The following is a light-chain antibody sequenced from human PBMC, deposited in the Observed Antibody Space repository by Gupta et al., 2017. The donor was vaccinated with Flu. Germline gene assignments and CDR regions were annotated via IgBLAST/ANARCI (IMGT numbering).Light chain of an antibody. J-gene: IGKJ5*01. Sequence: EIVLTQSPATLSLSPGKRATLSCSASQSVSSYLSWYQQKPGQAPRLLIYDASNSATGIPARLSGSGSGTDFTRTISSLEPEDFAVYYCQQRSNWTRVTFGQGTRLEIK. V-gene: IGKV3-11*01. CDR3: QQRSNWTRVT. CDR2: DAS. CDR1: QSVSSY.